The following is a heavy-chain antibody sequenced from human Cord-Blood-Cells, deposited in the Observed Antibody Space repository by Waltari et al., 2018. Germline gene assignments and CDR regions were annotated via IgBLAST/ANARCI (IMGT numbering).Heavy chain of an antibody. Sequence: QVQLVQSGAEVKKPGSSVKVSCKASGGTFSSYAIRWVRPAPGHGLEWMGGIIPIFGTANYAQKFQGRVTITADESTSTAYMELSSLRSEDTAVYYCARPGGYCGGDCYSIYFQHWGQGTLVTVSS. D-gene: IGHD2-21*01. J-gene: IGHJ1*01. CDR1: GGTFSSYA. CDR2: IIPIFGTA. CDR3: ARPGGYCGGDCYSIYFQH. V-gene: IGHV1-69*01.